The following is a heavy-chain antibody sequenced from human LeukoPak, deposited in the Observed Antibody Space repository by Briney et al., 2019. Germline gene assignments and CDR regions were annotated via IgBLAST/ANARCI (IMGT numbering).Heavy chain of an antibody. D-gene: IGHD2-2*02. V-gene: IGHV4-34*01. CDR3: ARGYCSSTSCYTRDTIDY. CDR1: GGSFSGYY. Sequence: ETLSLTCAVYGGSFSGYYWSWIRQPPGKGLEWIGEINHSGSTNYNPSLKSRVTISVDTSKNQFSLKLSSVTAADTAVYYCARGYCSSTSCYTRDTIDYWGQGTLVTVSS. J-gene: IGHJ4*02. CDR2: INHSGST.